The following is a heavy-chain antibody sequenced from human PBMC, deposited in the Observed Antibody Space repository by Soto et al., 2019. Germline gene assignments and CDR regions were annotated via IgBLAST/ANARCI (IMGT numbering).Heavy chain of an antibody. D-gene: IGHD3-22*01. CDR3: ARDNAPYYYDSSGYYNY. CDR2: ISSSSSYI. J-gene: IGHJ4*02. V-gene: IGHV3-21*01. Sequence: PGGSLRLSCAASGFTFSSYSMNWVRQAPGKGLEWVSSISSSSSYIYYADSVKGRFTISRDNAKNSLYLQMNSLRAEDTAVYYCARDNAPYYYDSSGYYNYWGQGTLVTVS. CDR1: GFTFSSYS.